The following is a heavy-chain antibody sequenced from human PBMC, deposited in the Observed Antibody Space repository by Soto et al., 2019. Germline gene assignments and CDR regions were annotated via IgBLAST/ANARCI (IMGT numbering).Heavy chain of an antibody. CDR3: ARLYSSSWYGYGMDV. Sequence: SETLSLTCAVSGGSVSSSNWWSWVRQPPGKGLEWIGEIYHSGSTNYNPSLKSRVTISVDKSKNQFSLKLSSVTAADTAVYYCARLYSSSWYGYGMDVWGQGTTVTVSS. V-gene: IGHV4-4*02. D-gene: IGHD6-13*01. CDR1: GGSVSSSNW. CDR2: IYHSGST. J-gene: IGHJ6*02.